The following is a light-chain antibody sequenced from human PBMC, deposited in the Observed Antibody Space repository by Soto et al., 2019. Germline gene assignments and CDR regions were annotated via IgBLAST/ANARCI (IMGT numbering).Light chain of an antibody. CDR1: SSNIGAGYD. V-gene: IGLV1-40*01. J-gene: IGLJ1*01. CDR2: GNS. CDR3: QSYDSSLSGSYV. Sequence: QSALTQPRSVSGSPGQSVTIPCTGSSSNIGAGYDVHWYQQLPGTAPKLLIYGNSNRPSGVPDRFSGSKSGTSASLAITGLQAEDEADYYCQSYDSSLSGSYVFGTGTKVTVL.